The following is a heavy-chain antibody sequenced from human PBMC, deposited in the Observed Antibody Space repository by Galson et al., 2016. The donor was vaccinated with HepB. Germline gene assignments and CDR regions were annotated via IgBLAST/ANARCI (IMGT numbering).Heavy chain of an antibody. CDR3: AREGTDFDCWTKRGGMDV. CDR2: ISSGNTTI. D-gene: IGHD3-3*01. V-gene: IGHV3-48*02. CDR1: GFTFSTYS. J-gene: IGHJ6*02. Sequence: SLRLSCAASGFTFSTYSMNWVRQAPGKGLEWLSYISSGNTTIYYADSVKGRFTISRDNAKNSLYLQMNSLRDEETAVYYCAREGTDFDCWTKRGGMDVWGQGTTVTVSS.